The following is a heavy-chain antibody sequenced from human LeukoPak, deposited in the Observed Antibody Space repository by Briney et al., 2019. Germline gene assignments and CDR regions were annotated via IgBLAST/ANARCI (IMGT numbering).Heavy chain of an antibody. V-gene: IGHV4-59*08. CDR2: IYSSGST. Sequence: SETLSLTCTVSGGSISSYYWSWIRQPPGKGLEWIGYIYSSGSTNYNPSLKSRVTISVDTSKNRFSLKLTSVTAADTAVYYCARTYYFGSGSYHFDYWGQGTLVTVSS. CDR3: ARTYYFGSGSYHFDY. J-gene: IGHJ4*02. CDR1: GGSISSYY. D-gene: IGHD3-10*01.